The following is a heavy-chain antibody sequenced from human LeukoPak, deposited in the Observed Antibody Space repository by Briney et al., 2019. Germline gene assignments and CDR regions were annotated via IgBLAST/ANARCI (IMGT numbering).Heavy chain of an antibody. CDR1: RYTFTDYY. CDR3: ARTPVGFKVGGGLYYSGMDF. Sequence: ASVKVSCKASRYTFTDYYMQGVPQAPRQGLEWMGWINLKSGGPKTAPQFQGSVTMTRATSISTAYIELSRLRSDGPAGYFVARTPVGFKVGGGLYYSGMDFWGQGTTVTVSS. D-gene: IGHD3-16*01. V-gene: IGHV1-2*02. J-gene: IGHJ6*02. CDR2: INLKSGGP.